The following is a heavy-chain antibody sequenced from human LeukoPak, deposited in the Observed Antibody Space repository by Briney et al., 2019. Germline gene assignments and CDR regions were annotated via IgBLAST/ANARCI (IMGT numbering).Heavy chain of an antibody. CDR1: GFIFSTYT. D-gene: IGHD6-19*01. Sequence: GGSLRLSCAASGFIFSTYTMNWVRQAPGKGLEWVSSIRDSSSYTYYADPVKGRFTISRDNAKNSLYLQMDSLRDEDTAVYFCARSAIAVAGVGAFDIWGQGTMVTVSS. V-gene: IGHV3-21*01. J-gene: IGHJ3*02. CDR2: IRDSSSYT. CDR3: ARSAIAVAGVGAFDI.